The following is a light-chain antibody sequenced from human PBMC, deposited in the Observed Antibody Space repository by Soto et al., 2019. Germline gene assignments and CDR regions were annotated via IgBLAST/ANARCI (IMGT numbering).Light chain of an antibody. V-gene: IGKV3-11*01. J-gene: IGKJ1*01. Sequence: EIVLTQSPATLSLSPGERATLSCRASQSVSSYLAWYQQKAGQAPRLLIYDASNRATGIPARFSGSGSGTDFTLTISSLEPEDFAVYYCQQRSNWPPPTFGQGTKVEIK. CDR1: QSVSSY. CDR3: QQRSNWPPPT. CDR2: DAS.